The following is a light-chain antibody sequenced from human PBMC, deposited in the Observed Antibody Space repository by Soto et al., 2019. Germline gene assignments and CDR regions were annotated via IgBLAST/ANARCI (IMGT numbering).Light chain of an antibody. CDR1: QNVGSN. CDR3: QQYNSWPLT. CDR2: TTS. J-gene: IGKJ4*01. Sequence: EIVMTQSPATLSVSPGERITIACRASQNVGSNLAWYQQTPGQAPSLLIYTTSSRAAGVPARFSGSGSGTEFTLTIDSLQSEDFAVYYCQQYNSWPLTFGGGTKVDIK. V-gene: IGKV3-15*01.